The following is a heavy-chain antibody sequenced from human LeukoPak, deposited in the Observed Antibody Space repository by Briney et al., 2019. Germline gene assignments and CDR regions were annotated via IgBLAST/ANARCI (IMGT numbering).Heavy chain of an antibody. CDR2: ISGSSGNT. CDR3: AKRGGWLVLGAFDI. D-gene: IGHD6-19*01. J-gene: IGHJ3*02. CDR1: GFTFSSYA. Sequence: GGSLRLSCAASGFTFSSYAMSWVRQAPGKGLEWVSGISGSSGNTYYADSVQGRLTISRDNSKNTLYLQMNSLRAEDTAVYYCAKRGGWLVLGAFDIWGQGTMVTVSS. V-gene: IGHV3-23*01.